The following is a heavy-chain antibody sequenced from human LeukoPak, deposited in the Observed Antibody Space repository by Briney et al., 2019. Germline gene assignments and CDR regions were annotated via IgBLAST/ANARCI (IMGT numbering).Heavy chain of an antibody. CDR1: GYTFTGYY. J-gene: IGHJ4*02. Sequence: ASVKVSCKASGYTFTGYYMHWVRQAPGQGLEWMGCSNPNSGGTNYAQKFQGRVTMTRDTSISTAYMELSRLRSDDTAVYYCASFGIAAAGRYYFDYWGQGTLVTVSS. V-gene: IGHV1-2*02. CDR2: SNPNSGGT. CDR3: ASFGIAAAGRYYFDY. D-gene: IGHD6-13*01.